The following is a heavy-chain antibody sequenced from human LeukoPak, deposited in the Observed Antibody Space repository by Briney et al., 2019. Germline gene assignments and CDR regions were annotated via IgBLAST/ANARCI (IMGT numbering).Heavy chain of an antibody. CDR2: IIPIFGTA. CDR3: ARAGVVVPAARNYYYGMDV. D-gene: IGHD2-2*01. J-gene: IGHJ6*04. Sequence: PVKVSCKASGGTFSSYAISWVRQAPGQGLEWMGGIIPIFGTANYAQKFQGRVTITADESTSTTYMELSSLRSEDTAVYYCARAGVVVPAARNYYYGMDVWGKGTTVTVSS. V-gene: IGHV1-69*01. CDR1: GGTFSSYA.